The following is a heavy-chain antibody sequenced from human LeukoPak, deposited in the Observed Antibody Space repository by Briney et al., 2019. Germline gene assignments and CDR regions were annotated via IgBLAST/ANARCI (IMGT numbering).Heavy chain of an antibody. CDR2: ISGSGGST. Sequence: GGSLRLSCAASGFTFSSYAMSWVRQAPGKGLERVSAISGSGGSTYYADSVKGRFTISRDNSKNTLYLQMNSLRAEDTAVYYCAKGRITIFGVVRGDFDYWGQGTLVTVSS. J-gene: IGHJ4*02. CDR3: AKGRITIFGVVRGDFDY. D-gene: IGHD3-3*01. CDR1: GFTFSSYA. V-gene: IGHV3-23*01.